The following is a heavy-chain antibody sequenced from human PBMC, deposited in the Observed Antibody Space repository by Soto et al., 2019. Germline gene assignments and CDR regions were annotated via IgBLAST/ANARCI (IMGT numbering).Heavy chain of an antibody. V-gene: IGHV5-51*01. CDR2: IYPGDSDT. D-gene: IGHD6-19*01. CDR3: ARVLAVAGTEVRHTFDY. Sequence: GESLKISCKGSGYSFTSYWIGWVRQMPGKGLEWMGIIYPGDSDTRYSPSFQGQVTISADKSISTAYLQWSSLKASDTAMYYCARVLAVAGTEVRHTFDYWGQGTLVTVSS. CDR1: GYSFTSYW. J-gene: IGHJ4*02.